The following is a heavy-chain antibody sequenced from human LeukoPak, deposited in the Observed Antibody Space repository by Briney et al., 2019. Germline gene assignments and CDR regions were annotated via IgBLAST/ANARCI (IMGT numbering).Heavy chain of an antibody. CDR2: IYTSGST. CDR3: ARGVGV. J-gene: IGHJ4*02. Sequence: SQTLSLTCTVSGGSISSGSYYWSWIRQPAGKGLEWIGRIYTSGSTNYNPSLKSRVTISVDTSKNQFSLKLSSVTAADTAVYYCARGVGVWGQGILVTVSS. V-gene: IGHV4-61*02. CDR1: GGSISSGSYY.